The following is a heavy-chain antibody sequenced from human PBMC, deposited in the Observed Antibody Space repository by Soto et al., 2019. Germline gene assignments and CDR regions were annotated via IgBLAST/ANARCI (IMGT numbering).Heavy chain of an antibody. CDR1: GYAFTSYA. D-gene: IGHD3-10*01. V-gene: IGHV1-18*04. Sequence: ASVKVSCKTSGYAFTSYAVNWVRQAPGQGLEWMGWIAPHSGRTTYLPKFQGRVTITADAATNTAYMELGRLSSDDAVLYCCAMAATGSDQSAYWGQGTVVTVSS. CDR2: IAPHSGRT. CDR3: AMAATGSDQSAY. J-gene: IGHJ4*02.